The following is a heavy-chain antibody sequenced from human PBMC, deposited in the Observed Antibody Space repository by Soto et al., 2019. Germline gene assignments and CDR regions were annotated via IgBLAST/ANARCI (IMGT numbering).Heavy chain of an antibody. J-gene: IGHJ6*03. CDR1: GFTFSSYA. D-gene: IGHD2-15*01. Sequence: GGSLRLSCAASGFTFSSYAMHWVRQAPGKGLEYVSAISSNGGSTYYANSVKGRFTISRDNSKNTLYLQMGSLRAEDMAVHYCARDTGGYCSGGSCYRPYYYYYYMDVWGKGTTVTVSS. CDR3: ARDTGGYCSGGSCYRPYYYYYYMDV. CDR2: ISSNGGST. V-gene: IGHV3-64*01.